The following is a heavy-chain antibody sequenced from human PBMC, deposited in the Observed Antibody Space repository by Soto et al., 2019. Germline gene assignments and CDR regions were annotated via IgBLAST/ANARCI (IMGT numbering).Heavy chain of an antibody. Sequence: EVQVLESGGGLVQHGGSLRLSCAASGFTFSRYGMNWVRQAPGKGLEWVSGVRSDGDTTYNADSVKGRFTVSRDNFRNTVDLQMNNLRVEDTAVYYCAKGKGVGATPDGANCWGQGTLVTVSP. CDR3: AKGKGVGATPDGANC. D-gene: IGHD1-26*01. J-gene: IGHJ4*02. CDR1: GFTFSRYG. V-gene: IGHV3-23*01. CDR2: VRSDGDTT.